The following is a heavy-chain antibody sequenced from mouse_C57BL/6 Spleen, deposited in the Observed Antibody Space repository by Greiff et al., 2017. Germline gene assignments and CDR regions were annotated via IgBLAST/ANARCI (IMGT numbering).Heavy chain of an antibody. Sequence: QVHVKQSGAELVKPGASVKISCKASGYAFSSYGINWVKQRPGKGLEGIGQIYPGDGDTNYTGKFKGKATLTADKSSSTAYMQLSSLTSEDSAVYFCARFYYGSSYTYYAMDYWGQGTSVTVSS. J-gene: IGHJ4*01. CDR1: GYAFSSYG. CDR2: IYPGDGDT. D-gene: IGHD1-1*01. V-gene: IGHV1-80*01. CDR3: ARFYYGSSYTYYAMDY.